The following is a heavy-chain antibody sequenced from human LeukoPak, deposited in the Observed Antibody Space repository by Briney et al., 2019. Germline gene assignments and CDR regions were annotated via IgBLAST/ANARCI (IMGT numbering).Heavy chain of an antibody. D-gene: IGHD3-16*01. Sequence: PGESLRLSCGASGFTVSSNYMSWVRQVPGKGLEWVSVIYSDGTISYADSVKGRFTISRDNSENTLYLQMNSLRVKDTAVYYCAREVGGGASGQWGQGTLVTVSS. CDR2: IYSDGTI. CDR1: GFTVSSNY. CDR3: AREVGGGASGQ. V-gene: IGHV3-66*01. J-gene: IGHJ4*02.